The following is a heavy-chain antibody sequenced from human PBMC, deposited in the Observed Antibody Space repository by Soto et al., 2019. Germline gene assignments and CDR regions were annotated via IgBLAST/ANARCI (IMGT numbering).Heavy chain of an antibody. CDR1: GFTFDTNG. J-gene: IGHJ4*02. D-gene: IGHD3-9*01. CDR3: AKVRRDFGWISELDYFHY. V-gene: IGHV3-23*01. CDR2: ISAGVTTT. Sequence: PGGSLRLSCAASGFTFDTNGMTWVRQVPGKGLEWVSAISAGVTTTYYADPVKGRFTISRDNSRNMLYLQMNSLRAEDTAVYYCAKVRRDFGWISELDYFHYWGQGTRVTVSS.